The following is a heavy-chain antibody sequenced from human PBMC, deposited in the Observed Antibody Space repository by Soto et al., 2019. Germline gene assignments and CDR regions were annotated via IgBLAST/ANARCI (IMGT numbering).Heavy chain of an antibody. Sequence: GESLKISCKGSGYSFTSYWIGWVRQMPGKGLEWMGIIYHGDSDTRYSPSFQGQVTISADKSIITAYLQWSSLKASDTAMYYSAIRQIDYHYVGGTYRPRTLGALGIWGQGTIVTVSS. CDR1: GYSFTSYW. V-gene: IGHV5-51*01. CDR3: AIRQIDYHYVGGTYRPRTLGALGI. D-gene: IGHD3-16*02. CDR2: IYHGDSDT. J-gene: IGHJ3*02.